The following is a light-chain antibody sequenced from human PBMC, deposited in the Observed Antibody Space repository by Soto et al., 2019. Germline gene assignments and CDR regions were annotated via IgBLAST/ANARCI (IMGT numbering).Light chain of an antibody. Sequence: DIQMTQSPSTLPAAVGDRGAIIGRASQSISNWLAWYQQKPGKDPKLLISDASSLETGAPSRFSGSGSGTEFTLTINSLQPDDFATYYRQQYKSYWTFGQGTKVDIK. V-gene: IGKV1-5*02. CDR3: QQYKSYWT. CDR2: DAS. CDR1: QSISNW. J-gene: IGKJ1*01.